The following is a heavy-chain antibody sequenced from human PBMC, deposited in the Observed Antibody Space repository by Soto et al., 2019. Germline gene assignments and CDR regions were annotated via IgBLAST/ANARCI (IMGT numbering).Heavy chain of an antibody. V-gene: IGHV3-30*04. Sequence: GGSMELSSAASGFTLKNYAMHWVRQAPGKGLEWVAVISYDGSNKRYADSLKGRFTISRDNDKNSLYLQMNSLRAEDTAVYYCARPVNSWYLDYFDYWGQGTLVTVSS. J-gene: IGHJ4*02. D-gene: IGHD6-13*01. CDR3: ARPVNSWYLDYFDY. CDR1: GFTLKNYA. CDR2: ISYDGSNK.